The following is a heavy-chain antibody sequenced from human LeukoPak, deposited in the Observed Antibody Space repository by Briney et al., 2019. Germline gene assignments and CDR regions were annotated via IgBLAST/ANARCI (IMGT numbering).Heavy chain of an antibody. CDR2: ISSSSSYI. CDR3: ARAGIAAAGTGDGYFDY. J-gene: IGHJ4*02. Sequence: PGGSLRLSCAAYGFNFSTYAMSWVRQAPGKGLEWVSGISSSSSYIYYADSVKGRFTISRDNAKNSLYLQMSSLRAEDTAVYYCARAGIAAAGTGDGYFDYWGQGTLVTVSS. CDR1: GFNFSTYA. V-gene: IGHV3-21*01. D-gene: IGHD6-13*01.